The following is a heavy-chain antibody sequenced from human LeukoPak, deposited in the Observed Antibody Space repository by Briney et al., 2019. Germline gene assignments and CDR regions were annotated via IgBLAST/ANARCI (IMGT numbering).Heavy chain of an antibody. V-gene: IGHV4-61*01. CDR1: GGSVSSGSYY. D-gene: IGHD5-18*01. J-gene: IGHJ4*01. CDR2: IYYSGST. CDR3: ARDQGSYGGFDY. Sequence: PSETLSLTCTVSGGSVSSGSYYWSWIRQPPGKGLEWIGYIYYSGSTNYNPSLKSRVTISVDTSKNQFSLKLSSVTAADTAVYYCARDQGSYGGFDYWGQGTLVTVS.